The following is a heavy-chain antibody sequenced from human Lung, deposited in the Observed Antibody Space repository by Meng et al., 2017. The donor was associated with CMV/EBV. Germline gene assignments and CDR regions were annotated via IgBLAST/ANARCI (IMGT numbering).Heavy chain of an antibody. CDR3: ATSFDCSTTNCYTYYGLDF. CDR1: GGTFSSYT. J-gene: IGHJ6*02. CDR2: IIPILGIA. D-gene: IGHD2-2*02. Sequence: SXXVSXKASGGTFSSYTINWVRQAPGQGLEWMGGIIPILGIAKSAQKFQGRVTITADRSTRTAYVELSSLKSEDTAVDYCATSFDCSTTNCYTYYGLDFXGQGXTVTVSS. V-gene: IGHV1-69*10.